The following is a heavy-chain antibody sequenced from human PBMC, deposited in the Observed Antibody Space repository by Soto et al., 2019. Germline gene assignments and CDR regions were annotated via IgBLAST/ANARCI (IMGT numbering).Heavy chain of an antibody. V-gene: IGHV4-34*01. Sequence: SETLSLTCAVYGGSFSGYYWSWIRQPPGKGLEWIGEINHSGSTNYNPSLKSRVTISVDTSKNQFPLKLSSVTAADTAVYYCARDGQDSSGYYYFDYWGQGTLVTVSS. CDR2: INHSGST. CDR1: GGSFSGYY. CDR3: ARDGQDSSGYYYFDY. J-gene: IGHJ4*02. D-gene: IGHD3-22*01.